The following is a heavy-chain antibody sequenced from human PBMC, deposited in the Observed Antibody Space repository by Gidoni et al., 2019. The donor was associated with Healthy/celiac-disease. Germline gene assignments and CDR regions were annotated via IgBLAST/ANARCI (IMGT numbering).Heavy chain of an antibody. Sequence: EVQLLESGGGLVQPGGSLRLSCAASGFNFSSYAMSWVRQAPGKGLEWVSAISGSGGSTYYADSVKGRFTISRDNSKNTLYLQMNSLRAEDTAVYYCAKVLSSGWLGPTGVFDYWGQGTLVTVSS. D-gene: IGHD6-19*01. CDR2: ISGSGGST. CDR1: GFNFSSYA. V-gene: IGHV3-23*01. CDR3: AKVLSSGWLGPTGVFDY. J-gene: IGHJ4*02.